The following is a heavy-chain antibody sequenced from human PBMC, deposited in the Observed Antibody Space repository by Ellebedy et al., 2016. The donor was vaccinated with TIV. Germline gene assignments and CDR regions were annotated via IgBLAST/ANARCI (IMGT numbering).Heavy chain of an antibody. Sequence: AASVKVSCKDSGYTFTGYYMHWVRQAPGQGLEWMGWINPNSGGTNYAQKFQGRVTMTRDTSISTAYMELSSLRSDDTAVYYCAKDVGGYDLAYFDYWGQGTLVTVSS. CDR3: AKDVGGYDLAYFDY. CDR1: GYTFTGYY. CDR2: INPNSGGT. J-gene: IGHJ4*02. D-gene: IGHD5-12*01. V-gene: IGHV1-2*02.